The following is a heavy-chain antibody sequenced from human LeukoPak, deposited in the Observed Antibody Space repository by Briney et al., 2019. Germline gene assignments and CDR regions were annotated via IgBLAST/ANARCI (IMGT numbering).Heavy chain of an antibody. V-gene: IGHV1-2*02. CDR2: INPNSGGT. CDR1: GYTFTGYY. D-gene: IGHD5-12*01. Sequence: ASVKVSCKASGYTFTGYYMHWVRQAPGQGLEWMGWINPNSGGTNYAQKFQGRVTMTRDTSISTAYMELGRLRSDDTAVYYCARSGGYSGYDFDYWGQGTLVTVSS. J-gene: IGHJ4*02. CDR3: ARSGGYSGYDFDY.